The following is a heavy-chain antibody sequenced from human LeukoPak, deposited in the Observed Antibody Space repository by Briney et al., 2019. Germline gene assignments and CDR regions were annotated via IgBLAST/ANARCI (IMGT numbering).Heavy chain of an antibody. J-gene: IGHJ5*02. D-gene: IGHD6-13*01. CDR2: LYNSGST. CDR3: ARDSGYSSSWYRIGFDP. V-gene: IGHV4-59*12. CDR1: GDSINVNY. Sequence: SETLSLTCTVSGDSINVNYWSWIRQPPGKGLEWIGYLYNSGSTNYNPSLKSRVTMSVDTSKNQFSLKLSSVTAADTAVYYCARDSGYSSSWYRIGFDPWGQGTLVTVSS.